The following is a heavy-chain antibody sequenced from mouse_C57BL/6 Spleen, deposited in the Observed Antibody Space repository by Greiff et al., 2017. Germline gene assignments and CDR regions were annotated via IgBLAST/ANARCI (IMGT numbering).Heavy chain of an antibody. D-gene: IGHD1-1*01. V-gene: IGHV1-80*01. Sequence: QVQLQQSGAELVKPGASVKISCKASGYAFSSYWMNWVKQRPGKGLEWIGQIYPGDGDTNYNGKFKGKATLTADKSSSTAYMQLSSLTSEDSAVYFCASKVITGDYFDYWGQGTTLTVSS. CDR3: ASKVITGDYFDY. CDR2: IYPGDGDT. CDR1: GYAFSSYW. J-gene: IGHJ2*01.